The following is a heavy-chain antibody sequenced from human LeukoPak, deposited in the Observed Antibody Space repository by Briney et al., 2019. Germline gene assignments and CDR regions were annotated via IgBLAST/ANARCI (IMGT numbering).Heavy chain of an antibody. CDR1: GFTVSNNY. D-gene: IGHD6-13*01. Sequence: GESLRLSCTASGFTVSNNYMNWVRQAPGKGLEWVALIYSGGTANYADSVKGRFTISRDNSKNTLYLQMTNVRAEDTAVYYCARDPPGIAASVSGGWGQGTLVTVSS. CDR2: IYSGGTA. V-gene: IGHV3-53*01. CDR3: ARDPPGIAASVSGG. J-gene: IGHJ4*02.